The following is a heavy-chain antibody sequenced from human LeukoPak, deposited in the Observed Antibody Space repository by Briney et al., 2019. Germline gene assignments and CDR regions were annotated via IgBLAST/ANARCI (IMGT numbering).Heavy chain of an antibody. V-gene: IGHV1-8*01. D-gene: IGHD3-22*01. J-gene: IGHJ4*02. CDR3: ARDIYYDSSGYYRH. CDR2: MNPNSGNT. CDR1: GYTFTSYD. Sequence: ASVKVSCKASGYTFTSYDINWVRQATGQGLEWMGWMNPNSGNTGYAQKLQGRVTMTTDTSTSTAYMELRSLRSDDTAVYYCARDIYYDSSGYYRHWGQGTLVTVSS.